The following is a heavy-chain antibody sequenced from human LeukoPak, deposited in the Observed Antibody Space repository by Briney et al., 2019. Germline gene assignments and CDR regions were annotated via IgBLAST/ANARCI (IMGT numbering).Heavy chain of an antibody. D-gene: IGHD5-18*01. V-gene: IGHV1-3*01. CDR1: GYTFTSYA. CDR3: ARGTPWIQLWTQYFDY. Sequence: ASVKVSCKASGYTFTSYAMHWVRQAPGQRLEWMGWINAGNGNTKYSQKFQGRVTITRDTSANTAYMELSSLRSEDTAVYYCARGTPWIQLWTQYFDYWGQGTLVAVSS. CDR2: INAGNGNT. J-gene: IGHJ4*02.